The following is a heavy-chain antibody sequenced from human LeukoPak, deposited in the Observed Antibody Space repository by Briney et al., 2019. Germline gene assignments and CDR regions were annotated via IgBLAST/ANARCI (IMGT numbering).Heavy chain of an antibody. CDR1: GFTFSDYY. CDR2: INSSGRTR. D-gene: IGHD6-19*01. J-gene: IGHJ4*02. V-gene: IGHV3-11*01. CDR3: ARARPWYSGGWLPNASVFYCDY. Sequence: GGTLRLSCAAYGFTFSDYYRSWIRQAPGKGLEWVSYINSSGRTRYYVYSVNGRFTISSDNAKNSPHLQMNILAAEEAVVYYCARARPWYSGGWLPNASVFYCDYWSQGTLVTLSP.